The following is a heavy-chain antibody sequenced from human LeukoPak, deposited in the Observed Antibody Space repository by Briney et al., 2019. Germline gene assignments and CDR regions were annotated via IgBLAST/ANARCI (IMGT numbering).Heavy chain of an antibody. Sequence: PGGSLRLSCVASGFTFSNYWMSWVRQAPGKGLEWVANIKQDGSKRNYVGSVKGRFTISRDNAKNSLYLQMNSLRAEDTAVYYCAGRSGSFDCWGQGTLVTVSA. CDR2: IKQDGSKR. J-gene: IGHJ4*02. D-gene: IGHD3-10*01. V-gene: IGHV3-7*01. CDR3: AGRSGSFDC. CDR1: GFTFSNYW.